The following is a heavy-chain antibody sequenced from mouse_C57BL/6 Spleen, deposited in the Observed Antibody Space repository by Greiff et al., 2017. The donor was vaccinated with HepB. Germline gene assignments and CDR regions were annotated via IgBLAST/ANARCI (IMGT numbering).Heavy chain of an antibody. D-gene: IGHD2-5*01. CDR3: ASSLYYSNYAKAMDY. CDR1: GYSITSGYY. CDR2: ISYDGSN. Sequence: EVQLQQSGPGLVKPSQSLSLTCSVTGYSITSGYYWNWIRQFPGNKLEWMGYISYDGSNNYNPSLKNRISITRDTSKNQFFLKLNSVTTEDTATYYCASSLYYSNYAKAMDYWGQGTSVTVSS. J-gene: IGHJ4*01. V-gene: IGHV3-6*01.